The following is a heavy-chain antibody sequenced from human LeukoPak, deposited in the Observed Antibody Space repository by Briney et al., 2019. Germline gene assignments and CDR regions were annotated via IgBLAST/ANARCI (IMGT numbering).Heavy chain of an antibody. Sequence: PGGSLRLSCAASGFNFSSYAMSWVRQAPGKGLEWVSTISDHGGATYYVDSVKRRFIISRDNSKSTLYLQMDRLRAEDTALYYCAKGYGSGWYDNWFDSWGQGTLVTVSS. D-gene: IGHD6-19*01. CDR1: GFNFSSYA. V-gene: IGHV3-23*01. CDR3: AKGYGSGWYDNWFDS. J-gene: IGHJ5*01. CDR2: ISDHGGAT.